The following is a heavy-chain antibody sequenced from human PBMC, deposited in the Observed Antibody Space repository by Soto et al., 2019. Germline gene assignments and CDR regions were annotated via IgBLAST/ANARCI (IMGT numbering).Heavy chain of an antibody. Sequence: SVKVSCKASGFTFTSSAVQWVRQARVRRLEWIGWIVVGGGNTNYARKFQERVTITRDMSTSTAYMELSSLRSQDTAVYYCAADSPDTIIPKGLVWGQGTLVTFSS. CDR2: IVVGGGNT. CDR1: GFTFTSSA. V-gene: IGHV1-58*01. CDR3: AADSPDTIIPKGLV. J-gene: IGHJ4*02. D-gene: IGHD3-22*01.